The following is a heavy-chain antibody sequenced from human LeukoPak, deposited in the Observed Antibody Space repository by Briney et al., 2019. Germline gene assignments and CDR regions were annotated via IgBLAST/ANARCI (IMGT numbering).Heavy chain of an antibody. V-gene: IGHV4-61*02. CDR1: GDSISSGNYY. CDR2: IYTSGNT. D-gene: IGHD7-27*01. Sequence: NPSETLSLTCTVSGDSISSGNYYWTWIRRPAGKGLEWIGRIYTSGNTNYNPSLKSQVTISMDTSKNQFSLNLNSVTAADTAVYYCARDRAGDSFDIWGQGTMVTVSS. J-gene: IGHJ3*02. CDR3: ARDRAGDSFDI.